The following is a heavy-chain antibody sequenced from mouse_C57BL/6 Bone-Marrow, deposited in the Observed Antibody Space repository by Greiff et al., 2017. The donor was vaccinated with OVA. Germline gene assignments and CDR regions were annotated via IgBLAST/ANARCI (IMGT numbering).Heavy chain of an antibody. J-gene: IGHJ2*01. CDR2: IRSKSNNYAT. V-gene: IGHV10-1*01. D-gene: IGHD4-1*01. CDR1: GFSFNTYA. CDR3: VRELSFYYFDY. Sequence: EVQLQESGGGLVQPKGSLKLSCAASGFSFNTYAMNWVRQAPGKGLEWVARIRSKSNNYATYYADSVKDRFTISRDDSESMLYLQMNNLKTEDTAMYYCVRELSFYYFDYWGQGTTLTVSS.